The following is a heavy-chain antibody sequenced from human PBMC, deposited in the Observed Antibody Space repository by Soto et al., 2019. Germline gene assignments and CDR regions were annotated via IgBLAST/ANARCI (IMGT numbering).Heavy chain of an antibody. CDR2: IYYSGST. Sequence: LXLTCTISRGSISSGCYYWSWIRQHPGKGLEWIGYIYYSGSTYYNPSLKSRVTISVDTSKNQFSLKLSSVAAADTAVYYCARVRGGGPFDDWGRGTLVTVSS. CDR1: RGSISSGCYY. CDR3: ARVRGGGPFDD. V-gene: IGHV4-31*03. D-gene: IGHD1-26*01. J-gene: IGHJ4*02.